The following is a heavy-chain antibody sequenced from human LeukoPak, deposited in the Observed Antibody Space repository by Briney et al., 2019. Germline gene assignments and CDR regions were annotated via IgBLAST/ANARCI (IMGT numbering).Heavy chain of an antibody. D-gene: IGHD1-14*01. V-gene: IGHV3-30*04. CDR1: GFTFSSYA. CDR3: ARQGTTLDY. CDR2: ISYDGSNK. J-gene: IGHJ4*02. Sequence: GGSLRLSCAASGFTFSSYAMHWVRQAPGKGLEWVAVISYDGSNKYYADSVKGRFTISRDNSKNTLYLQMNSLRVEDTAVYYCARQGTTLDYWGQGTLVTVSS.